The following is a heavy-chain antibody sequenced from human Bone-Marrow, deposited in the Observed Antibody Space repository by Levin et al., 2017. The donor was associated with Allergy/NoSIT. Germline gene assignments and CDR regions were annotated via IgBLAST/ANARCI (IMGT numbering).Heavy chain of an antibody. Sequence: GGSLRLSCVVSGFSFSSSWMSWVRQAPGKGLEWVANIKEDGSAKYYVDSVKGRFIVSRDNAENSLYLQMDDLRAEDTALYYCARDVTMGGEAWGQGTLVTVSS. J-gene: IGHJ5*02. D-gene: IGHD3-10*01. CDR3: ARDVTMGGEA. V-gene: IGHV3-7*03. CDR2: IKEDGSAK. CDR1: GFSFSSSW.